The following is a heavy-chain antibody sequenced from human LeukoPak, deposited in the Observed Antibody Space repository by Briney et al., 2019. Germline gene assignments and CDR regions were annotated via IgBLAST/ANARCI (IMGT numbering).Heavy chain of an antibody. J-gene: IGHJ6*03. V-gene: IGHV4-4*07. D-gene: IGHD3-10*01. CDR3: ARVLRGSGSAHMDV. CDR1: GDSISYFY. CDR2: IYNSGST. Sequence: SETLSLTCSVSGDSISYFYWSWIRQAAGKGLEWIGRIYNSGSTDYNASLKSRVTMSVDTSKNQFSLKLSSVTAADTAVYYCARVLRGSGSAHMDVWGKGTTVTISS.